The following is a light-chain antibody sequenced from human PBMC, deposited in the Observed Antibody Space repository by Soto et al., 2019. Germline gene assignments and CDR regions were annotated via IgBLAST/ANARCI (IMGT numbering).Light chain of an antibody. J-gene: IGLJ1*01. CDR2: RNN. Sequence: QSVLTQPPSASGTPGQRVTISCSGSSSNIGSNYVYWYQQLPGTAPKLLIYRNNQRPSGVPDRFSGSKSGTSASLAISGLRSEDEDDYYCAAWDDSLSGYYVFGNGTKVTV. CDR3: AAWDDSLSGYYV. V-gene: IGLV1-47*01. CDR1: SSNIGSNY.